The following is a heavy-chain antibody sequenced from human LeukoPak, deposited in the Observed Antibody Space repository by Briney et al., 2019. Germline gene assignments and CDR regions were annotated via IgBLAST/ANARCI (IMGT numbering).Heavy chain of an antibody. CDR3: ARIGVRAGFFDY. CDR2: IYYSGST. J-gene: IGHJ4*02. Sequence: SETLSLTCAVYGGSFSGYYWSWIRQPPGKGLEWIGYIYYSGSTNYNPSLKSRVTISVDTSKNQFSLKLSSVTAADTAVYYCARIGVRAGFFDYWGQGTLVTVSS. CDR1: GGSFSGYY. D-gene: IGHD3-16*01. V-gene: IGHV4-59*01.